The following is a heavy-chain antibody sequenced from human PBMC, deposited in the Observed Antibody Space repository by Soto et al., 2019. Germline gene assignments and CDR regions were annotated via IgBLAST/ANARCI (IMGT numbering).Heavy chain of an antibody. V-gene: IGHV2-26*01. CDR1: GFSLSNPRMS. J-gene: IGHJ4*02. Sequence: QVTLNEAGPVLVKPTETLTLTCTVAGFSLSNPRMSVSWIRQPPGKALEWLAHIFSNDAESGSSSLRSRLNISKDTSKSQVVRTVTNMDPVCTATYVCARTRGWSGLGHYEYWGQGTLVTVSS. D-gene: IGHD3-10*01. CDR2: IFSNDAE. CDR3: ARTRGWSGLGHYEY.